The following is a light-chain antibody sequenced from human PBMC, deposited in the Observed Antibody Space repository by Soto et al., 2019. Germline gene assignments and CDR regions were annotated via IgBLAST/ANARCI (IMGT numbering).Light chain of an antibody. Sequence: EIVLTQSPGTLSLSPGDRATLSCRARQSVSSSSLAWYQQKPGQPPRLLIYGASSRATGIPDRFSGSGSGTDFTLTISSLEPEDVAVYYCQQYGYSSSYTFGQGTKLEIK. J-gene: IGKJ2*01. V-gene: IGKV3-20*01. CDR1: QSVSSSS. CDR2: GAS. CDR3: QQYGYSSSYT.